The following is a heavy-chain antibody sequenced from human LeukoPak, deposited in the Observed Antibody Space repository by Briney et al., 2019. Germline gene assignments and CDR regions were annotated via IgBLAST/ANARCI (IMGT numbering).Heavy chain of an antibody. CDR3: ARDRAGYCSGGSCLYYFDY. D-gene: IGHD2-15*01. V-gene: IGHV4-59*01. J-gene: IGHJ4*02. CDR2: VYYSGST. Sequence: SETLSLTCTVSGGSISSYYWSWIRQPPGKGLEWIGCVYYSGSTNYNPSLQSRVTISVDTSNKQFSLRLNSVTTADTAVYYCARDRAGYCSGGSCLYYFDYWGQGTLVTVSS. CDR1: GGSISSYY.